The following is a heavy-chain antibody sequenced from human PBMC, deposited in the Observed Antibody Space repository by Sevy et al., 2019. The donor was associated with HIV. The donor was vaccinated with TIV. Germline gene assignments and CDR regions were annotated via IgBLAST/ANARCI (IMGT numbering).Heavy chain of an antibody. CDR1: GFTFGDYA. J-gene: IGHJ4*02. CDR3: TRWKGLQSIFDY. V-gene: IGHV3-49*04. Sequence: GESLKISCTTSGFTFGDYAMNWVRQPPGKGLEWVAFLKSKADGGTVDHAASVKGRFTISRDDSKSIAYLQMNDLTTEDTGVYYCTRWKGLQSIFDYWGQGALVTVSS. D-gene: IGHD1-1*01. CDR2: LKSKADGGTV.